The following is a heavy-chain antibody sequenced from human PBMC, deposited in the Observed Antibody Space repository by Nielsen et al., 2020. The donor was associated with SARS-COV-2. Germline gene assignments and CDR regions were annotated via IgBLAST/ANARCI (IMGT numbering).Heavy chain of an antibody. J-gene: IGHJ3*01. Sequence: GESLKISCAASGFTFKNYAMTWVRQAPGKGLEWVGFIRGQVFGGAKEYAASVKDRFVITRDESKSIMYLQMNSLKTEDTAVYFCSRVRAGAFDLWGQGTMVTVSS. D-gene: IGHD6-25*01. CDR2: IRGQVFGGAK. CDR3: SRVRAGAFDL. CDR1: GFTFKNYA. V-gene: IGHV3-49*02.